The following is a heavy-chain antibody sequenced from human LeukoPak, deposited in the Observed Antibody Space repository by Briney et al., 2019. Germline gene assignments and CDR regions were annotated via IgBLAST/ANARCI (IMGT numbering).Heavy chain of an antibody. CDR3: ARERIGDGYNYAY. V-gene: IGHV3-23*01. CDR1: GFTFNNYG. CDR2: ISGSGGST. D-gene: IGHD5-24*01. J-gene: IGHJ4*02. Sequence: GGSLRLSCAASGFTFNNYGMSWVRQAPGKGLEWVSAISGSGGSTFYADSVKGRFTISRDNSKNMLYLQINSLRAEDTAVYYCARERIGDGYNYAYWGQGTLVTVSS.